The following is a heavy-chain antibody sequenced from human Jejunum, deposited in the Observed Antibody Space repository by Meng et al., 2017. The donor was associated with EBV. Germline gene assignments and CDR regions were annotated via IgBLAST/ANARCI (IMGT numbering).Heavy chain of an antibody. CDR3: ARDSQYLARGYFDY. V-gene: IGHV4-4*02. CDR1: GGSINSKIW. CDR2: IDHSGST. J-gene: IGHJ4*02. D-gene: IGHD2/OR15-2a*01. Sequence: QVQLQESGPGLVQPSGTLSLTCTVSGGSINSKIWWHWVRQAPGKGLEWIGEIDHSGSTHYNPSLKSRVTISLGTSMNQFSLELTSPTAADTAVYYCARDSQYLARGYFDYWGQGALGTVGS.